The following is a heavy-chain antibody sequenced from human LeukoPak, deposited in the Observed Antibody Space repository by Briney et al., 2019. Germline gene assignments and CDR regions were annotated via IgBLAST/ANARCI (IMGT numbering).Heavy chain of an antibody. D-gene: IGHD3-10*01. CDR2: INPNSGGT. Sequence: AAVKVSCKASGYTFTGYYMHWGRQAPGQGLERMGWINPNSGGTNYAQKFQGRVTMTRDTSISTAYMELSRLRSDDTAVYYCARDDPRGWYYFDYWGQGTLVTVSS. CDR1: GYTFTGYY. J-gene: IGHJ4*02. CDR3: ARDDPRGWYYFDY. V-gene: IGHV1-2*02.